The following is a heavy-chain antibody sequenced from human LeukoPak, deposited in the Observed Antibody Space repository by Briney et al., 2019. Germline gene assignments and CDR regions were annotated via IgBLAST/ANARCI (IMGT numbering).Heavy chain of an antibody. V-gene: IGHV3-66*01. CDR1: GFTVSSNY. CDR2: IYSGGTT. CDR3: ARDATYCSGTSCYYYYYYMDV. J-gene: IGHJ6*03. Sequence: GGSLRLSCAASGFTVSSNYMSWVRQAPGKGLEWVSVIYSGGTTYYADSVKGRFTISRDNSKNTLYLLMNSLRAEDTAVYYCARDATYCSGTSCYYYYYYMDVWGKGTTVTFSS. D-gene: IGHD2-2*01.